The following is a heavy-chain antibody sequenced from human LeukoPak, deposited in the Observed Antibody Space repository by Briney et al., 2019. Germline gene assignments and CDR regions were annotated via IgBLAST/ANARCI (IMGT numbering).Heavy chain of an antibody. CDR2: IYSGGST. CDR3: ARLMTSSWYDMGDY. CDR1: GFTVSSNY. J-gene: IGHJ4*02. Sequence: PGGSLRLSCAASGFTVSSNYMSWVRQAPGKELEWVSVIYSGGSTYYADSVKGRFTISRDNSKNTLYLQMNSLRAEDTAVYYCARLMTSSWYDMGDYWGQGTLVTVSS. D-gene: IGHD6-13*01. V-gene: IGHV3-53*01.